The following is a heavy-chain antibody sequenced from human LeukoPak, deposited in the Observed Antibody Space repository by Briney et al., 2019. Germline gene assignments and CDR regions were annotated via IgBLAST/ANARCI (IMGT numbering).Heavy chain of an antibody. J-gene: IGHJ4*02. Sequence: SETLSLTCAVSGGSISSSNWWSWVRQPPGKGLEWIGEIYHSGSTNYNPSLKSRVTISVDKSKNQFSLKLSSVTAADTAVYYCARMGVRAHLRYFDYWGQGTLVTVSS. CDR3: ARMGVRAHLRYFDY. CDR1: GGSISSSNW. V-gene: IGHV4-4*02. CDR2: IYHSGST. D-gene: IGHD3-16*01.